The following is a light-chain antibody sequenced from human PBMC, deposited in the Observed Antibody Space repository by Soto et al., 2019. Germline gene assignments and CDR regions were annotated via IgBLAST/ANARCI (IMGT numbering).Light chain of an antibody. CDR3: CSYGGIFYV. CDR2: DVS. J-gene: IGLJ1*01. CDR1: SSDVDDYNY. Sequence: QSALTQPRSVSGSPGQSVTISCTGTSSDVDDYNYVSWFQQHPGKAPKLMIYDVSERPSGVPDRFSGSKSGNTASLTISGLQAEDEADYYCCSYGGIFYVFGTGTKVTVL. V-gene: IGLV2-11*01.